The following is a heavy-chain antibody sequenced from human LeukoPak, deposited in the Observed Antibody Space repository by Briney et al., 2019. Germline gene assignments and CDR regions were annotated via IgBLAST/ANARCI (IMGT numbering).Heavy chain of an antibody. D-gene: IGHD3-10*01. V-gene: IGHV3-21*01. CDR1: GFTFSSYS. J-gene: IGHJ4*02. Sequence: GGSLRLSCAASGFTFSSYSMNWVRQAPGKGLEWVSSISSSSSYIYYADSGKGRFTISRDNAKNSLDLQMNSLRDEDTAVYYCASDYGSGSYYDYWGQGTLVTVSS. CDR2: ISSSSSYI. CDR3: ASDYGSGSYYDY.